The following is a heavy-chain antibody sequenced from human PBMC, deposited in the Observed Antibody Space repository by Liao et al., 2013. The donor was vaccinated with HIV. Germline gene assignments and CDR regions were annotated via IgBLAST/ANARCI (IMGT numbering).Heavy chain of an antibody. V-gene: IGHV4-39*07. CDR3: ARERGFIDT. CDR1: GGSISSSSYY. D-gene: IGHD3-10*01. Sequence: QLQLQESGPGLVKPSETLSLTCTVSGGSISSSSYYWGWIRQPPGKGLEYIGSVHYSGATYSNPSLKSRVTMSVDTSKNRLSLHLNSVTAADTAVYYCARERGFIDTWGQGLPVTVSS. CDR2: VHYSGAT. J-gene: IGHJ5*02.